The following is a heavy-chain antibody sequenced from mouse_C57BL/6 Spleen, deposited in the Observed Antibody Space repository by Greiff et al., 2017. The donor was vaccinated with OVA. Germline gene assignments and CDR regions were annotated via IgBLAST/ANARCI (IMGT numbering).Heavy chain of an antibody. Sequence: DVKLVESGGGLVKPGGSLKLSCAASGFTFSDYGMHWVRQAPEKGLEWVAYISSGSSTIYYADTVKGRFTISRDNAKNTLFLQMTSLRSEDTAMYYCARQREEGYFDVWGTGTTVTVSS. CDR3: ARQREEGYFDV. CDR1: GFTFSDYG. V-gene: IGHV5-17*01. CDR2: ISSGSSTI. J-gene: IGHJ1*03.